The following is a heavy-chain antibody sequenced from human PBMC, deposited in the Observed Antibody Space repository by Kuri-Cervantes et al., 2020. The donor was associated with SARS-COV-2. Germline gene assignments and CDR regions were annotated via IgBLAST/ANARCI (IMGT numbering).Heavy chain of an antibody. J-gene: IGHJ4*02. CDR1: GFTFSDYY. CDR2: ISSSGSTI. Sequence: GGSLRLSCAASGFTFSDYYMSWIRQAPGKGLEWVSYISSSGSTIYYADSVKGRFTISRDNAKNSLYLQMNSLRAEDTAVYYCARVRRDGYHEWAYFDYWGQGTLVTVSS. CDR3: ARVRRDGYHEWAYFDY. V-gene: IGHV3-11*01. D-gene: IGHD5-24*01.